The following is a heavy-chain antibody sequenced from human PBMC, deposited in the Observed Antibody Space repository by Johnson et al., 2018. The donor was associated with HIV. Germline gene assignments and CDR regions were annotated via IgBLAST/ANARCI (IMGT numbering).Heavy chain of an antibody. CDR1: GFTFDDYA. CDR3: AKDIYGYDAFDI. D-gene: IGHD5-24*01. V-gene: IGHV3-9*01. CDR2: ISWNSGSI. J-gene: IGHJ3*02. Sequence: VQLVESGGGVVQPGRSLRLSCAASGFTFDDYAMHWVRQAPGKGLEWVSGISWNSGSIGYADSVKGRFTISRDNAKNTLYLQMNRLRDEDTALYYCAKDIYGYDAFDIWGQGTMVTVSS.